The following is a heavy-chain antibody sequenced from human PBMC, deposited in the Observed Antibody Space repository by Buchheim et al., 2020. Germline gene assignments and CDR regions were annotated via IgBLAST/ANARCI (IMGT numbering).Heavy chain of an antibody. Sequence: EVQLVESGGGLVQPGGSLRLSCAASGFTFSSYWMHWVRQAPGKGLVWVSRINSDGSSTSYADSVKGRFTISRDKAKNKLYQQMNSLRAEDTAVYYCARDRSWDYYDSSGYYTYYYYGMDVWGQGTT. D-gene: IGHD3-22*01. CDR2: INSDGSST. CDR1: GFTFSSYW. CDR3: ARDRSWDYYDSSGYYTYYYYGMDV. J-gene: IGHJ6*02. V-gene: IGHV3-74*01.